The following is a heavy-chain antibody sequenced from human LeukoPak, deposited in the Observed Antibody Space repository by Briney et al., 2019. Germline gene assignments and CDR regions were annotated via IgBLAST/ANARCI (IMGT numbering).Heavy chain of an antibody. V-gene: IGHV3-53*05. CDR3: AKGVRGSYYDDAFDI. CDR2: IYSGGST. J-gene: IGHJ3*02. D-gene: IGHD1-26*01. CDR1: GFTVSSNY. Sequence: GGSLRLSCAASGFTVSSNYMSWVRQAPGKGLEWVSVIYSGGSTYYADSVKGRFTISRDNSKNTLYLQMNSLRAEDTAVYYCAKGVRGSYYDDAFDIWGQGTMVTVSS.